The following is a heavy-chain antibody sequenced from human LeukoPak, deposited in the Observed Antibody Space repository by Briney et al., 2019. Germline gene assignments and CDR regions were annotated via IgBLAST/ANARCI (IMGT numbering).Heavy chain of an antibody. CDR2: IRYDGSNK. D-gene: IGHD6-19*01. Sequence: GGSLRLSCAASGFTFSTYGMLWVRQAPGQGPEWVALIRYDGSNKYYADSVKGRFTISRNNSKNTLYLQMNSLRVEDTAMYYCAKAGTQQWLLFVGVYWGQGALVTVSS. CDR1: GFTFSTYG. V-gene: IGHV3-30*02. J-gene: IGHJ4*02. CDR3: AKAGTQQWLLFVGVY.